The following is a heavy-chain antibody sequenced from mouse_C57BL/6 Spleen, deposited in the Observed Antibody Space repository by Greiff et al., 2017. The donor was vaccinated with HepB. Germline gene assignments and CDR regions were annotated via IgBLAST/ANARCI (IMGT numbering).Heavy chain of an antibody. J-gene: IGHJ4*01. D-gene: IGHD4-1*01. CDR3: ARGGSWDYAMDY. Sequence: QVQLQQSGAELVKPGASVKISCKASGYAFSSYWMNWVKQRPGKGLEWIGQIYPGDGDTNYNGKFKGKATLTADKSSSTAYMQRSSLTSEDSAVYFCARGGSWDYAMDYWGQGTSVTVSS. CDR1: GYAFSSYW. V-gene: IGHV1-80*01. CDR2: IYPGDGDT.